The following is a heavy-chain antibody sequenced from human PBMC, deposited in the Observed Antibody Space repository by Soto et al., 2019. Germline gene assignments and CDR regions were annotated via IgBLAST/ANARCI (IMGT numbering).Heavy chain of an antibody. CDR2: ISSSSSTI. CDR3: ARESRIAVAALNL. CDR1: GFTFSSYS. V-gene: IGHV3-48*01. Sequence: EVQLVESGGGLVQPGGSLRLSCAASGFTFSSYSMNWVRQAPGKGPEWVSYISSSSSTIYYADSVKGRFTISRDNAKNSLYLQMNSLRAADTAVYYCARESRIAVAALNLWGQGTLVTVSS. D-gene: IGHD6-19*01. J-gene: IGHJ4*02.